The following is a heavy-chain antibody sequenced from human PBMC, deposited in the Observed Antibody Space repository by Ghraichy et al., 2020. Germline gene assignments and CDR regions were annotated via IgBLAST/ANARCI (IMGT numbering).Heavy chain of an antibody. V-gene: IGHV4-34*01. CDR1: GGSFSGYY. D-gene: IGHD5-12*01. J-gene: IGHJ6*03. CDR3: ARMGRVAPPTIYYYMDV. CDR2: INHSGST. Sequence: SETLSLTCAVYGGSFSGYYWSWIRQPPGKGLEWIGGINHSGSTNYNPSLKSRVTISVVTSKKQLSLKLSSVTAADTAVYYCARMGRVAPPTIYYYMDVWGKGTTVAVSS.